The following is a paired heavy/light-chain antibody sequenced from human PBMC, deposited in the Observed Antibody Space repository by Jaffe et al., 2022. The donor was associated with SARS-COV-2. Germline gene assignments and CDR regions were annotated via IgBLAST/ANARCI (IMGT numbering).Heavy chain of an antibody. Sequence: EVQLVQSGAEVKKPGESLKISCKGSGYSFTSYWIGWVRQMPGKGLEWMGIIYPGDSDTRYSPSFQGQVTISADKSISTAYLQWSSLKASDTAMYYCAKLANTYYDILTGYLDRAYYFDYWGQGTLVTVSS. CDR2: IYPGDSDT. J-gene: IGHJ4*02. CDR1: GYSFTSYW. CDR3: AKLANTYYDILTGYLDRAYYFDY. V-gene: IGHV5-51*01. D-gene: IGHD3-9*01.
Light chain of an antibody. Sequence: EIVLTQSPGTLSLSPGERATLSCRASQSVSSSYLAWYQQKPGQAPRLLIYGASSRATGIPDRFSGSGSGTDFTLTISRLEPEDFAVYYCQQYGSSWTFGQGTKVEIK. V-gene: IGKV3-20*01. CDR1: QSVSSSY. CDR2: GAS. J-gene: IGKJ1*01. CDR3: QQYGSSWT.